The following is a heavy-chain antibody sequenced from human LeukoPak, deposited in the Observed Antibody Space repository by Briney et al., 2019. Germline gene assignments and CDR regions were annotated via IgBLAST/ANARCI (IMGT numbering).Heavy chain of an antibody. CDR1: GYSFTNYW. V-gene: IGHV3-23*01. Sequence: GESLKISCKGSGYSFTNYWIGWVRQAPGKGLEWVSAISGSGGSTYYADSVKGRFTISRDNSKNTLYLQMNSLRAEDTAVYYCAIKGLLEPIDAFDIWGQGTMVTVSS. J-gene: IGHJ3*02. D-gene: IGHD2-15*01. CDR2: ISGSGGST. CDR3: AIKGLLEPIDAFDI.